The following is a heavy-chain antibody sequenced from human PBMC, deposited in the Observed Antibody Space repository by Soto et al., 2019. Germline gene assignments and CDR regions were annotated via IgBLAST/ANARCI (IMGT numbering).Heavy chain of an antibody. D-gene: IGHD2-15*01. CDR2: MNPNSGNT. Sequence: ASVKVSCRASGYTFTSSDINWVRPATGQGLEWMGWMNPNSGNTAYAQKFNGRVTMTRNTSISTAYMEPSSLRPKDTAVYYCERGRYWSGGSCYGGCFDPSGQGTLVTIS. CDR3: ERGRYWSGGSCYGGCFDP. CDR1: GYTFTSSD. V-gene: IGHV1-8*01. J-gene: IGHJ5*02.